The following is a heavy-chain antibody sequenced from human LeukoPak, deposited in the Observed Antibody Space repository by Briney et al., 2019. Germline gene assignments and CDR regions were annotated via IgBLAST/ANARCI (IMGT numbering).Heavy chain of an antibody. V-gene: IGHV3-23*01. J-gene: IGHJ4*02. CDR3: SKDVVTAAI. D-gene: IGHD4-23*01. CDR1: GFTISSYG. Sequence: GGSLRLSCAASGFTISSYGMTWVRQAPGKGLEWVSVISGGGGHTYYADSVKGRFTISRDNSKNTLYLQMNSLRGEDTAVYYCSKDVVTAAIWGQGTLVTVSS. CDR2: ISGGGGHT.